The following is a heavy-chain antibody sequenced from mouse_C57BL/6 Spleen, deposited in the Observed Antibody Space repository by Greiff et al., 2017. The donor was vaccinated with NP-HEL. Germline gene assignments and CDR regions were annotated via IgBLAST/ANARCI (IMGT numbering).Heavy chain of an antibody. J-gene: IGHJ2*01. D-gene: IGHD3-2*02. CDR2: ISYDGSN. Sequence: DVHLVESGPGLVKPSQSLSLTCSVTGYSITSGYYWNWIRQFPGNKLEWMGYISYDGSNNYNPSLKNRISITRDTSKNQFFLKLNSVTTEDTATYYCARGGQLRLGYFDYWGQGTTLTVSS. V-gene: IGHV3-6*01. CDR3: ARGGQLRLGYFDY. CDR1: GYSITSGYY.